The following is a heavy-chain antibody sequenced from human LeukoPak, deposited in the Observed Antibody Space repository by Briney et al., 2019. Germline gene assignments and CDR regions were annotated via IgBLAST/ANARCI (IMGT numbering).Heavy chain of an antibody. J-gene: IGHJ3*02. CDR1: GFTFSSYR. CDR3: ARDPHYYDSSGYRIAAFDI. CDR2: ISSSSSYI. V-gene: IGHV3-21*01. D-gene: IGHD3-22*01. Sequence: GGSLRLSCAASGFTFSSYRMNWVRQAPGKGLEWVSSISSSSSYIYYADSVKGRFTISRDNAKNSLYLQMNSLRAEDTAVYYCARDPHYYDSSGYRIAAFDIWGQGTMVTVSS.